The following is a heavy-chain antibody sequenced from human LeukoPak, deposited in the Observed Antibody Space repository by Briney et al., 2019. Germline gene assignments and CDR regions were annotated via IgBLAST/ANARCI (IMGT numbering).Heavy chain of an antibody. J-gene: IGHJ4*02. CDR2: IRYDGNNK. D-gene: IGHD6-6*01. V-gene: IGHV3-30*02. CDR3: ARDGPSSSSYYFDY. CDR1: GFTFSSYG. Sequence: GGSLRLSCAASGFTFSSYGMHWVRQAPGKGLNWVAFIRYDGNNKYYADSVKGRFTISRDNSKNMLYLEMNSLRAEDTAVYYCARDGPSSSSYYFDYWGQGTLVTVSS.